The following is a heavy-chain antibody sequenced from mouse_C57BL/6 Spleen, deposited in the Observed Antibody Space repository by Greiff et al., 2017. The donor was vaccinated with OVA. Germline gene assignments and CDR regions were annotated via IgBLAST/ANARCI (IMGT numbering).Heavy chain of an antibody. CDR1: GFSLTSYG. CDR3: ARNELTGYYFDY. D-gene: IGHD4-1*01. V-gene: IGHV2-2*01. J-gene: IGHJ2*01. Sequence: VQLVESGPGLVQPSQSLSITCTVSGFSLTSYGVHWVRQSPGKGLEWLGVIWSGGSTDYNAAFISRLSISKDNSKSQVFFKMNSLQADDTAIYYCARNELTGYYFDYWGQGTTLTVSS. CDR2: IWSGGST.